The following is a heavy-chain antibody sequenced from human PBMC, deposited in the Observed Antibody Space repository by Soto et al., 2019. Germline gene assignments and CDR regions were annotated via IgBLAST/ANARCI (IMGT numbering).Heavy chain of an antibody. CDR2: ISNDGSIT. Sequence: GGSLRLSCEASGFXFSNYWMHWVRQTPGTGLVWVSRISNDGSITNYADSVKGRFTISRDNAKNTLYLQMNSLRAEDTAVYYCAKDLTWNQADYWGQGALVTVSS. V-gene: IGHV3-74*01. D-gene: IGHD1-1*01. J-gene: IGHJ4*02. CDR3: AKDLTWNQADY. CDR1: GFXFSNYW.